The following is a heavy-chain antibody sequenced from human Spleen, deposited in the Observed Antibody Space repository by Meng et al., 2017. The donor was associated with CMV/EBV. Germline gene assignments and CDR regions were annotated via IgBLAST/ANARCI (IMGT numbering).Heavy chain of an antibody. J-gene: IGHJ4*02. CDR2: ISYTSGSI. CDR1: GFTFSDYG. V-gene: IGHV3-21*04. CDR3: ASTSALTILGVVITFDY. Sequence: GGSLRLSCAASGFTFSDYGMHWVRQAPGKGLEWVSFISYTSGSIYYADSVNGRFTISRDNAKNSLYLQMSSLRAEDTAVYYCASTSALTILGVVITFDYWGQGSLVTVSS. D-gene: IGHD3-3*01.